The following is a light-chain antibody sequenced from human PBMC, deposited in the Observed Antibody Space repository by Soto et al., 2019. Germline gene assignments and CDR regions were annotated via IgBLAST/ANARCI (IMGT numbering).Light chain of an antibody. Sequence: QSVLTQPPSVSGAPGQRVTISCAGSSSNIGAGYDVHWYQQLPGTAPKLLISNNNNRPSGVPDRFSGSKSGNSASLAITGLQAEDEADYYCQSYDSILRGVVFGGGTKLTVL. CDR2: NNN. V-gene: IGLV1-40*01. CDR1: SSNIGAGYD. CDR3: QSYDSILRGVV. J-gene: IGLJ2*01.